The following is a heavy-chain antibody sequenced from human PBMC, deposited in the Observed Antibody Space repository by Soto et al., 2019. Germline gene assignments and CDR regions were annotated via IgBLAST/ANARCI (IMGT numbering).Heavy chain of an antibody. Sequence: GGSLRLSCSASGFTFSSYAMHWVRQAPGKGLEYVSAISSNGGSTYYADSVKGRFTISRDNSKNTLYLQMSSLRAEDTAVYYCVKDSDYDFWSGYKFYGMDVWGQGTTVTVSS. V-gene: IGHV3-64D*08. CDR2: ISSNGGST. D-gene: IGHD3-3*01. CDR3: VKDSDYDFWSGYKFYGMDV. CDR1: GFTFSSYA. J-gene: IGHJ6*02.